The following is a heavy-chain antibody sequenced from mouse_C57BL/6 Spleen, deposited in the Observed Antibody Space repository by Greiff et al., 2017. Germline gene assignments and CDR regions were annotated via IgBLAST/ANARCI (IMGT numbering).Heavy chain of an antibody. Sequence: QVQLQQSGAELARPGASVKMSCKASGYTFTSYTMHWVKQRPGQGLEWIGYINPSSGYTKYNQKFKDKATLTADKSSSTAYMQLSSLTSEDSAVYYCARYPFTTGYFDVWGTGTTVTVSS. V-gene: IGHV1-4*01. CDR1: GYTFTSYT. CDR3: ARYPFTTGYFDV. D-gene: IGHD1-1*01. CDR2: INPSSGYT. J-gene: IGHJ1*03.